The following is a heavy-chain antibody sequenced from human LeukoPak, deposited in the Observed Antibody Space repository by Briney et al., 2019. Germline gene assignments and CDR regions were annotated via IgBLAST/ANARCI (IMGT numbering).Heavy chain of an antibody. CDR2: IYYSGST. CDR3: ARGYANSLLSD. CDR1: GGSISSYY. V-gene: IGHV4-59*01. Sequence: SETLSLTCTVSGGSISSYYWSWIRQPPGEGLEWIGYIYYSGSTNYNPSLKSRVTISVDTSKNQFSLKLSSVTAADTAVYYCARGYANSLLSDWGQGTLVTVSS. D-gene: IGHD3-9*01. J-gene: IGHJ4*02.